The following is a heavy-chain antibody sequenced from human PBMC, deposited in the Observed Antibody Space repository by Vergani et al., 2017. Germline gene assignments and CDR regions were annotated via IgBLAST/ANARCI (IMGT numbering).Heavy chain of an antibody. CDR2: ISSSSTYI. Sequence: EVQLVESGGGLVKPGGSLRLSCAASGFTFTNAWMNWVRQAPGKGLEWVSSISSSSTYIYYADSVKGRFTFSRDNEKNSLYLQMNSLRAEDTAVYYCARGLVVVTANDAFDIWGQGTMVTVSS. CDR3: ARGLVVVTANDAFDI. D-gene: IGHD2-21*02. J-gene: IGHJ3*02. V-gene: IGHV3-21*01. CDR1: GFTFTNAW.